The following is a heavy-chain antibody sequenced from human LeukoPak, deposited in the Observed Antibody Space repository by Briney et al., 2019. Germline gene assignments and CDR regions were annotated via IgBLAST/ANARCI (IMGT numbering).Heavy chain of an antibody. CDR1: GFTFSSYA. CDR2: ISYDGSNK. CDR3: AKDLVGGQWLPRGGFDY. D-gene: IGHD6-19*01. Sequence: PGRSLRLSCAASGFTFSSYAMHWVRQAPGKGLEWVAVISYDGSNKYYADSVKGRFTISRDNSKNTLYLQMNSLRAEDTAVYYCAKDLVGGQWLPRGGFDYWGQGTLVTVSS. J-gene: IGHJ4*02. V-gene: IGHV3-30-3*01.